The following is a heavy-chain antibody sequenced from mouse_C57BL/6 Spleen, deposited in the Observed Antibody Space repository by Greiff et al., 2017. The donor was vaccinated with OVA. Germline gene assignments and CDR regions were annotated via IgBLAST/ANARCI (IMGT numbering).Heavy chain of an antibody. CDR3: ARMGDYNWYFDV. D-gene: IGHD2-4*01. V-gene: IGHV1-55*01. Sequence: QVQLQQPGAELVKPGASVKMSCKASGYTFTSYWITWVKQRPGQGLEWIGDIYPGSGSTNYNEKFKSKATLTVDTSSSTAYMQLSSLTSEDSAVYYCARMGDYNWYFDVWGTGTTVTVSS. CDR1: GYTFTSYW. CDR2: IYPGSGST. J-gene: IGHJ1*03.